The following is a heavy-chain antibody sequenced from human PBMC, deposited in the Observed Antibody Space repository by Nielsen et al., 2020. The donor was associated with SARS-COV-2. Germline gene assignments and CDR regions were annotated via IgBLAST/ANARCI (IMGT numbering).Heavy chain of an antibody. V-gene: IGHV3-48*02. Sequence: GSLRLSCAASGFTFDTYAMNWVRQAPGKGLEWVSYISASSLNIRYAASVEGRFTVSRDNAKNSLYLQLNNLRDEDTAVYYCARDRGSYYGADAFDIWGQGTMVTVSS. D-gene: IGHD1-26*01. CDR3: ARDRGSYYGADAFDI. CDR2: ISASSLNI. J-gene: IGHJ3*02. CDR1: GFTFDTYA.